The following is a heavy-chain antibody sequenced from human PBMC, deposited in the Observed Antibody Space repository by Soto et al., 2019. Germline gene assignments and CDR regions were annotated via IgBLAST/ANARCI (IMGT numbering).Heavy chain of an antibody. D-gene: IGHD2-15*01. J-gene: IGHJ6*02. V-gene: IGHV4-30-2*01. Sequence: SETLSLTCAVSGGSISSGGYSWSWIRQPPGKGLAWIGYIYHSGSTYYNPSLKSRVTISVDRSKNQFSLKLSSVTAADTAVYYCARSGISRYYYYYYGMDVWGQGTTVTVSS. CDR2: IYHSGST. CDR3: ARSGISRYYYYYYGMDV. CDR1: GGSISSGGYS.